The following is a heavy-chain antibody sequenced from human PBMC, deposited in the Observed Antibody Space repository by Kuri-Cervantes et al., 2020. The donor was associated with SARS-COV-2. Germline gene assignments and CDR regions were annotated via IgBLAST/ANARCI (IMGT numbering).Heavy chain of an antibody. D-gene: IGHD1-1*01. V-gene: IGHV3-21*01. Sequence: GGSLRLSCAASGFTFSSYSMNWVRQAPGKGLEWVSSISSSSSYIYYADSVKGRLTISRDNAKNSLYLQMNSLRAEDTAVYYCARPAETGTRFDYWGQGTLVTVSS. CDR1: GFTFSSYS. CDR2: ISSSSSYI. J-gene: IGHJ4*02. CDR3: ARPAETGTRFDY.